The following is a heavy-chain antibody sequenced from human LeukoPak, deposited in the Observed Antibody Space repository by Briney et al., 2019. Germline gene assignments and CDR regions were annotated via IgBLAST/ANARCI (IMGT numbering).Heavy chain of an antibody. Sequence: ASVKVSCKASGGTFSSYAISWVRQAPGQGLEWMGGIIPIFGTANYAQKFQGRVTITADKSTSTAYMELSSLRSEDTAVYYCARDLGWELPYYYYYMDVWGKGTTVTVSS. V-gene: IGHV1-69*06. D-gene: IGHD1-26*01. CDR2: IIPIFGTA. CDR3: ARDLGWELPYYYYYMDV. CDR1: GGTFSSYA. J-gene: IGHJ6*03.